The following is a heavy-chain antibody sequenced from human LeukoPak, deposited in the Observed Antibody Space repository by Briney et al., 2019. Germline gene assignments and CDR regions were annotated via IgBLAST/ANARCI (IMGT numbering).Heavy chain of an antibody. CDR2: INHSGST. J-gene: IGHJ4*02. CDR3: ATIAAPPEGE. V-gene: IGHV4-34*01. Sequence: LEWIGEINHSGSTNYNPSLKSRVTISVDTSKNQFSLKLSSVTAADTAEYYCATIAAPPEGEWGQGTLVTVSS. D-gene: IGHD6-6*01.